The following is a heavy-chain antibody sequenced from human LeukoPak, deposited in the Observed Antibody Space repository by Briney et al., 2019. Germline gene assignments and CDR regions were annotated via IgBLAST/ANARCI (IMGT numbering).Heavy chain of an antibody. CDR2: INPNSGGT. V-gene: IGHV1-2*02. CDR3: ARDNVRGRGYDFDY. D-gene: IGHD3-10*01. CDR1: GYTFTSYG. J-gene: IGHJ4*02. Sequence: ASVKVSCKASGYTFTSYGISWVRQAPGQGLEWMGWINPNSGGTIYAQKFQGRVTMTRDTSISTVYMELSRLRSDDTAVYYCARDNVRGRGYDFDYWGQGTLVTVSS.